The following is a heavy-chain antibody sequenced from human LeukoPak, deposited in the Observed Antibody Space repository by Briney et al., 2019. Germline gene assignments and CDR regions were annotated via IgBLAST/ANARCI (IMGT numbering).Heavy chain of an antibody. V-gene: IGHV1-69*05. J-gene: IGHJ4*02. CDR1: GGTFSSYA. CDR2: IIPIFGTA. Sequence: ASVKVSCKASGGTFSSYAISWVRQASGQGLEWMGRIIPIFGTANYAQKFQGRVTITTDESTSTAYMELSSLRSEDTAVYYCATRGGTKGDSQYWGQGTLDTVSS. CDR3: ATRGGTKGDSQY. D-gene: IGHD1-1*01.